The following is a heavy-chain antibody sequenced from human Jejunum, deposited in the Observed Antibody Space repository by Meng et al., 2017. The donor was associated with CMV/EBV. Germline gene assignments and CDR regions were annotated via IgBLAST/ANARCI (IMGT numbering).Heavy chain of an antibody. Sequence: QVQRVQSGSELKKPGASVKISCKASGYTFTNHAIVWVRQAPGQGLEWMGWINTTTGNPAYAQDFTGRFVFSLDTAVSTAYLQISSLKAEDTAVYYCARELPATNLNNGYWGQGTLVTVSS. D-gene: IGHD6-25*01. J-gene: IGHJ4*02. CDR1: GYTFTNHA. V-gene: IGHV7-4-1*02. CDR2: INTTTGNP. CDR3: ARELPATNLNNGY.